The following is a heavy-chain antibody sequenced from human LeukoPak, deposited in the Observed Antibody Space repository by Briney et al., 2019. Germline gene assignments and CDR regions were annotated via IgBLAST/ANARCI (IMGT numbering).Heavy chain of an antibody. J-gene: IGHJ4*02. CDR3: ARATGKDILTGRKLDC. Sequence: ASVKVSCKASGYTFTSYDINWVRQATGQVLEWMGWVNPNSGNTGYAQKFQGRVTMTRNTSISTAYVELSSLRSEDTAVYYCARATGKDILTGRKLDCWGQGTLVSVSS. CDR2: VNPNSGNT. CDR1: GYTFTSYD. V-gene: IGHV1-8*01. D-gene: IGHD3-9*01.